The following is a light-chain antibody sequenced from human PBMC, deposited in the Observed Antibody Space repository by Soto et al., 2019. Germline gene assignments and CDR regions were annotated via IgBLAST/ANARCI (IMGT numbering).Light chain of an antibody. Sequence: EIVLTQSPGTLSLSPGERATLSCKASQSVSSSYLAWYQQKPGQAPRLLIYAASSRATGIPDRFSGSGSGTDFTITISRLEPEDFAVYYCQQYGSSIITFGPGTKVDIK. V-gene: IGKV3-20*01. J-gene: IGKJ3*01. CDR3: QQYGSSIIT. CDR1: QSVSSSY. CDR2: AAS.